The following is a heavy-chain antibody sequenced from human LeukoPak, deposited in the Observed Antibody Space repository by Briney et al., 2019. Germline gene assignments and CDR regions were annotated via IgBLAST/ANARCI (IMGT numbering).Heavy chain of an antibody. CDR3: ARHARKITMVRGANWFDP. Sequence: SETLSLTCTVSGGSISSYYWSWIRQPPGKGLEWIGYIYYSGSTNYNPSLKSRVTISVDTSKNQFSLKLSSVTAADTAVYYCARHARKITMVRGANWFDPWGQGTLVTVSS. CDR1: GGSISSYY. J-gene: IGHJ5*02. D-gene: IGHD3-10*01. CDR2: IYYSGST. V-gene: IGHV4-59*08.